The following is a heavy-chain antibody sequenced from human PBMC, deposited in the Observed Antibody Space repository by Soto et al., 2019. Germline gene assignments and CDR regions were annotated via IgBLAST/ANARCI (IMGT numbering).Heavy chain of an antibody. CDR2: ISTSGTTI. CDR1: GFAFNIYE. J-gene: IGHJ5*02. D-gene: IGHD5-18*01. CDR3: ARVRPGYSYGYPNWFDP. Sequence: AGGSLRLSCAASGFAFNIYEMNWVRQAPGKGLEWVSYISTSGTTIYYADSVKGRFTISRDNAKNLLYLQMNSLRAEDTAVYFCARVRPGYSYGYPNWFDPWGQGTLVTVSS. V-gene: IGHV3-48*03.